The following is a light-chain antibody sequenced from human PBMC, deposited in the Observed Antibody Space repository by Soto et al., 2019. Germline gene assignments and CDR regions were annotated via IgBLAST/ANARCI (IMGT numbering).Light chain of an antibody. Sequence: DIQMTQSPSSLSASVGDRVTITCQASQDINNYLNWYQQKPGKAPKLLIYDASNLETGVPSRFSGGGFGTDFTFTISSLQPEDIATYYCQQYGNLLWTFGQGTKVEIK. CDR1: QDINNY. J-gene: IGKJ1*01. CDR2: DAS. CDR3: QQYGNLLWT. V-gene: IGKV1-33*01.